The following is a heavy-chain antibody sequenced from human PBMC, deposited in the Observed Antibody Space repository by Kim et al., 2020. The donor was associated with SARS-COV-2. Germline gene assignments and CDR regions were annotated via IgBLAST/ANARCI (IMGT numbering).Heavy chain of an antibody. J-gene: IGHJ2*01. V-gene: IGHV3-74*01. D-gene: IGHD1-26*01. Sequence: DSVKGRFTISRDNAKNTLYLQMNSLRAEDTAVYYCERRQISVGSWYFDLWGRGTLVTVSS. CDR3: ERRQISVGSWYFDL.